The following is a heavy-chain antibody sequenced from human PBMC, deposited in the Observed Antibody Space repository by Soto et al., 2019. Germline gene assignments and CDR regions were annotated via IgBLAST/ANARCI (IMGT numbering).Heavy chain of an antibody. V-gene: IGHV3-7*05. CDR2: IKQDGSEK. D-gene: IGHD3-22*01. Sequence: GGSLRLSCAASGFTFSSHWMSWVRQAPGKGLEWVANIKQDGSEKYYVDSVKGRFTISRDNAKNSLYLQMNSLRAEDTAVYYCARGRITMIVPFDYWGQGTLVTVSS. CDR3: ARGRITMIVPFDY. J-gene: IGHJ4*02. CDR1: GFTFSSHW.